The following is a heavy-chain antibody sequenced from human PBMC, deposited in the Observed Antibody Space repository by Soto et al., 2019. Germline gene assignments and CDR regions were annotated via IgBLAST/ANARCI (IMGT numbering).Heavy chain of an antibody. J-gene: IGHJ6*02. Sequence: PSETLSLTCTVSGGSISSGGYYWSWIRQHPGKGLEWIGYIYYSGSTYYNPSLKSRVTISVDTSKNQFSLKLSSVTAADTAVYYCARAQVGYGILTGYPKLLYYYGMDVWGQGTTVTVSS. CDR3: ARAQVGYGILTGYPKLLYYYGMDV. D-gene: IGHD3-9*01. V-gene: IGHV4-31*03. CDR2: IYYSGST. CDR1: GGSISSGGYY.